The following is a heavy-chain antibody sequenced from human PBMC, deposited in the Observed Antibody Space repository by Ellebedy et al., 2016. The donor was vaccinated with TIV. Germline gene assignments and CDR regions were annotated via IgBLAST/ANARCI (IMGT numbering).Heavy chain of an antibody. CDR3: ANTAMAVDYFYGMDV. Sequence: AASVKVSCKASGGTFSSYAISWVRQAPGQGLEWMGRIIPILGLANYTQKFQGRVTITADRSTSTAYMELSSLRSEDTAVYYGANTAMAVDYFYGMDVWGQGTTVTVTS. J-gene: IGHJ6*02. CDR2: IIPILGLA. CDR1: GGTFSSYA. V-gene: IGHV1-69*04. D-gene: IGHD5-18*01.